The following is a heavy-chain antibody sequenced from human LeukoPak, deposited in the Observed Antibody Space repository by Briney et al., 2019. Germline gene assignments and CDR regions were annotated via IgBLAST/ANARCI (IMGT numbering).Heavy chain of an antibody. CDR1: GGSISSSSYY. D-gene: IGHD3-10*01. Sequence: PSETLSLTCTVSGGSISSSSYYWGWIRQPPGKGLEWIGSIYYSGSTYYNPSLKSRVTISVDTSKNQFSLKLSSVTAADTAVYYCARQDLLLDSNAFDIWGQGTMVTVSS. CDR2: IYYSGST. V-gene: IGHV4-39*01. CDR3: ARQDLLLDSNAFDI. J-gene: IGHJ3*02.